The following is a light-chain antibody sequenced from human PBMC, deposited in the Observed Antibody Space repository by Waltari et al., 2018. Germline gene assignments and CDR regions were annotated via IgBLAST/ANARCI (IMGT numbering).Light chain of an antibody. CDR3: QQRNTWPPYT. V-gene: IGKV3-11*01. CDR2: NSS. CDR1: QNVDTY. Sequence: DIVLTQSPVTLSLSPGERATLFCGASQNVDTYLAWYQQKPGQAPRLLIYNSSHRASGVPARFSGGGSGTDFTLTISNVEPEDIAIYYCQQRNTWPPYTFGQGTKLELK. J-gene: IGKJ2*01.